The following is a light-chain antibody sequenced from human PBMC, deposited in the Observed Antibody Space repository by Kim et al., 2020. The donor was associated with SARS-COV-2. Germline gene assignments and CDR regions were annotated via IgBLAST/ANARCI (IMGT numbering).Light chain of an antibody. CDR2: DNN. J-gene: IGLJ3*02. CDR1: TSNIGNNY. Sequence: GQKVTIACSGSTSNIGNNYVSWYQQLPGAAPKLLISDNNKRPSGIPDRFSGSKSGTSATLGITGLQTGDEADYYCGTWDSSLSAGVFGGGTKLTVL. CDR3: GTWDSSLSAGV. V-gene: IGLV1-51*01.